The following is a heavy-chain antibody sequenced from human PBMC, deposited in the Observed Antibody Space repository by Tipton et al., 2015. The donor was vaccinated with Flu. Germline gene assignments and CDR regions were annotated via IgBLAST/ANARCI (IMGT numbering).Heavy chain of an antibody. Sequence: TLSLTCTVSGGSISSYYWSWIRQPPGKGLEWIGYIYYSGSTNYNPSLKSRVTISVDTSKNQFSLKLSSVTAADTAVYYCAGGRFPRSSSSGVGYWGQGTLVAVSS. CDR1: GGSISSYY. J-gene: IGHJ4*02. D-gene: IGHD6-6*01. CDR2: IYYSGST. V-gene: IGHV4-59*08. CDR3: AGGRFPRSSSSGVGY.